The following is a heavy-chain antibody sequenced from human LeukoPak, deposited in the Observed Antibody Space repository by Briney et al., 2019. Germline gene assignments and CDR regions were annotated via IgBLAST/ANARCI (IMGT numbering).Heavy chain of an antibody. D-gene: IGHD1-26*01. Sequence: SVKVSCKASGGTFSSYAISWVRQAPGQGLEWMGGIIPIFGTANYAQKLQGRVTITADESTSTAYMELSSLRSEDTAVYYCARPVGSKDAFDIWGQGTMVTVSS. J-gene: IGHJ3*02. CDR2: IIPIFGTA. V-gene: IGHV1-69*13. CDR3: ARPVGSKDAFDI. CDR1: GGTFSSYA.